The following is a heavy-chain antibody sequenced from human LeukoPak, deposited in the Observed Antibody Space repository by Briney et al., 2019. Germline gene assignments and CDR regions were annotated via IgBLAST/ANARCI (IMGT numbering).Heavy chain of an antibody. CDR1: GGSFSGYY. Sequence: SETLSLTCAVYGGSFSGYYWSWIRQPPGKGLEWIGEINHSGSTNYNPSLKSRVTISVGTSKNQFSLKLSSVTAADTAVYYCASGYGDYVLAYWGQGTLVTVSS. D-gene: IGHD4-17*01. CDR2: INHSGST. CDR3: ASGYGDYVLAY. J-gene: IGHJ4*02. V-gene: IGHV4-34*01.